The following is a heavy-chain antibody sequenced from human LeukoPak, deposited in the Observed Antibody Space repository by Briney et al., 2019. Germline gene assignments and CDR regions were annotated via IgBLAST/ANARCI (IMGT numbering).Heavy chain of an antibody. V-gene: IGHV5-51*01. CDR1: GYSFTSYW. CDR2: NYPGDSDT. CDR3: ARRVTYYYDSSGYYLFDY. J-gene: IGHJ4*02. D-gene: IGHD3-22*01. Sequence: SGESLKISCKGSGYSFTSYWIGWVRQMPGKGLEWMGINYPGDSDTRYSPSFQGQVTISADKSISTAYLQWSSLKASDTAMYYCARRVTYYYDSSGYYLFDYWGQGTLVTVSS.